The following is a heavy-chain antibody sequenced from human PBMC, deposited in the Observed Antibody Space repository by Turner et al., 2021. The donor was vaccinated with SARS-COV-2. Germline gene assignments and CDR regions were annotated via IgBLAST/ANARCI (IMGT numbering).Heavy chain of an antibody. Sequence: QLQLQESGPGLVKPSETLSLTCTVSGGSISGISYYWGWIRQPPGKGLGWFGNFNYSGSANYNPSLKSRVTISVDPSKNQFSLKLTSVTAADTAVYYCARLMDTAMDYYGTDVWGQGTTVTVSS. J-gene: IGHJ6*02. CDR2: FNYSGSA. V-gene: IGHV4-39*01. CDR1: GGSISGISYY. CDR3: ARLMDTAMDYYGTDV. D-gene: IGHD5-18*01.